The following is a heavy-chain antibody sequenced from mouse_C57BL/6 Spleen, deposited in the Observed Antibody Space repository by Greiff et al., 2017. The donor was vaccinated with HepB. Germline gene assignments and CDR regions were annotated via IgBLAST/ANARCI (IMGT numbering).Heavy chain of an antibody. Sequence: VQLQQSGAELVRPGTSVKVSCKASGYAFTNYLIEWVKQRPGQGLEWIGVINPGSGGTNYNEKFKGKATLTADKSSSTAYMQLSSLTSEDSAVYLCAREEDDYSWYFDVWGTGTTVTVSS. D-gene: IGHD2-4*01. CDR3: AREEDDYSWYFDV. J-gene: IGHJ1*03. CDR2: INPGSGGT. V-gene: IGHV1-54*01. CDR1: GYAFTNYL.